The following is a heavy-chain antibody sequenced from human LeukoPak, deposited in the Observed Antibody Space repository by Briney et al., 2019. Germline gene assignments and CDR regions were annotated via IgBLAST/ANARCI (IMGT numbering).Heavy chain of an antibody. V-gene: IGHV3-21*01. Sequence: GGALRLSCAASGFTFSSYSMNWVRQAPGKGLEWVSSISSSSSYIYYADSVNGRFTISRDNAKNSLYLQMNSLRAEDTAVYYCARGGANTYYYYGMDVWGQGTTVTVSS. J-gene: IGHJ6*02. CDR2: ISSSSSYI. CDR1: GFTFSSYS. CDR3: ARGGANTYYYYGMDV.